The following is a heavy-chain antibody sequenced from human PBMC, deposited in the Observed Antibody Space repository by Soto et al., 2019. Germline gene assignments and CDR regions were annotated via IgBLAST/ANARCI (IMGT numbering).Heavy chain of an antibody. CDR2: ITTYNGDT. CDR3: AGLNSLPYDSRGYEPRYWYFDL. D-gene: IGHD6-25*01. CDR1: GYIFSTYG. J-gene: IGHJ2*01. V-gene: IGHV1-18*01. Sequence: QVQLVQSGAEVKKPGASVKVSCKAPGYIFSTYGITWVRQAPGQGLEWMGWITTYNGDTNFAQKFQGRVTMTAGTSTNTVYLELRSLTSDDTAIYYCAGLNSLPYDSRGYEPRYWYFDLWGRGTLVTVSS.